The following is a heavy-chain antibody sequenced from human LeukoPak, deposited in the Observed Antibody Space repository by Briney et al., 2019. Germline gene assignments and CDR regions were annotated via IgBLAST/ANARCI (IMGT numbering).Heavy chain of an antibody. CDR2: ISSSSSYI. D-gene: IGHD6-13*01. Sequence: GGSLRLSCAASGFTFSSYSMNWARQAPGKGLEWVSSISSSSSYIYYADSVKGRFTISRDSAKNSLYLQMNSLRAEDTAVYYCARAAAAGDYWGQGTLVTVSS. CDR3: ARAAAAGDY. V-gene: IGHV3-21*01. CDR1: GFTFSSYS. J-gene: IGHJ4*02.